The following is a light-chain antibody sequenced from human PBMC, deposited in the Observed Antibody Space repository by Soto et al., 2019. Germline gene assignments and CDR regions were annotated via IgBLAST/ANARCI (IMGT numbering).Light chain of an antibody. CDR1: SSNIGKNY. CDR2: ENN. J-gene: IGLJ3*02. CDR3: GTWDNSLSAVV. Sequence: QSVLTQPPSVSAAPGQKVTISCSGSSSNIGKNYVSWYQQFPGTAPKLLIYENNKRPSGIPDRFSGSRSGTSATLGITGLQTGDEADYYCGTWDNSLSAVVFAGGTKLTVL. V-gene: IGLV1-51*02.